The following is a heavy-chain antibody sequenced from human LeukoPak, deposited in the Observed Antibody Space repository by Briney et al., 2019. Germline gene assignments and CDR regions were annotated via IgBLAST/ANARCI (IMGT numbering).Heavy chain of an antibody. CDR3: ARGGYYYDSSGTNNFDY. CDR2: IYYSGST. Sequence: NPSETLSLTCTVSGGSFSSASYYWSWIRQPAGKGLEWIGRIYYSGSTNYNPSLKSRVTISVDTSKNQFSLKLSSVTAADTAVYYCARGGYYYDSSGTNNFDYWGQGTLVTVSS. J-gene: IGHJ4*02. D-gene: IGHD3-22*01. CDR1: GGSFSSASYY. V-gene: IGHV4-61*10.